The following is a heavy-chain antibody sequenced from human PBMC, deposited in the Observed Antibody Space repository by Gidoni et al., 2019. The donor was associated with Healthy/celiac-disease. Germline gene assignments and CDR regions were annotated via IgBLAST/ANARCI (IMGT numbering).Heavy chain of an antibody. CDR3: ARDSGLAAYYYYGMDV. CDR1: GFTFSSYG. Sequence: QVQLVESGGGVVQPGRSLRLSCSASGFTFSSYGMHGVRQAPGQGLEWVAVIWYDGSNKYYADSVKGRFTISRDNSKNTLYLQMNSLRAEDTAVYYCARDSGLAAYYYYGMDVWGQGTTVTVSS. V-gene: IGHV3-33*01. D-gene: IGHD6-25*01. J-gene: IGHJ6*02. CDR2: IWYDGSNK.